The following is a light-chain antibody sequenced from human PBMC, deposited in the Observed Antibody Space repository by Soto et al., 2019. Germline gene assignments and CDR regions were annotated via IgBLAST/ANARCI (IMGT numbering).Light chain of an antibody. CDR1: QSVSSS. Sequence: EVLLTQSPATLSLSPGERATLSFRASQSVSSSLAWYQQKPGQAPRLLIYDASNRATGIPARFSGSGSGTDFTLTISRLEPEDFAVYYCQQYHSSPRTFGQGTKVDI. V-gene: IGKV3-11*01. J-gene: IGKJ1*01. CDR3: QQYHSSPRT. CDR2: DAS.